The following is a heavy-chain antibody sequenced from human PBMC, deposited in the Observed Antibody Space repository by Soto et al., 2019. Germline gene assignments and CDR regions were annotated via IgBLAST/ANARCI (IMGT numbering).Heavy chain of an antibody. CDR3: ARERSGYCSSTSCYHYAFDI. Sequence: WGSLRLSCAASGFTFSDYYIILIRHSPGKWLEWVSYISSSSSYTNYADSVKGRFTISRDNAKNSLYLQMNSLRAEDTAVYYCARERSGYCSSTSCYHYAFDIWGQGTMVTVSS. CDR2: ISSSSSYT. V-gene: IGHV3-11*06. CDR1: GFTFSDYY. D-gene: IGHD2-2*01. J-gene: IGHJ3*02.